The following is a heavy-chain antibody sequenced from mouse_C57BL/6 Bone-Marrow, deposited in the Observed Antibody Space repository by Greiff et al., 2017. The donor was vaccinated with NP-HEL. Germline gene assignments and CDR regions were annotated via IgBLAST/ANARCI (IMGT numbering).Heavy chain of an antibody. Sequence: QVQLQQPGAELVKPGASVKMSCKASGYTFTSYWITWVKQRPGQGLEWIGDIYPGSGSTNYNEKFKSKATLTVDTSSSTAYMQLSSLTSEDSAVYYCARSAYYDYGVYYAMDYWGQGTSVTVSS. CDR3: ARSAYYDYGVYYAMDY. V-gene: IGHV1-55*01. J-gene: IGHJ4*01. D-gene: IGHD2-4*01. CDR1: GYTFTSYW. CDR2: IYPGSGST.